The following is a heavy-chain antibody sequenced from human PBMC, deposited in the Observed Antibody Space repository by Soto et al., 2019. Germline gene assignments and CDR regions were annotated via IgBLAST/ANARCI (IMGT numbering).Heavy chain of an antibody. Sequence: EVQLVESGGGLIQPGGSLRLSCAASGFTVSSYYMTWVRQAPGKGLEWVSVIYSGGNTYYADSVKGRFTVSRDNSKNTLHLQMNSLRAEDTAVYYCARGFNWLDYWGQGTLVTVSS. CDR3: ARGFNWLDY. CDR1: GFTVSSYY. J-gene: IGHJ4*02. CDR2: IYSGGNT. D-gene: IGHD1-20*01. V-gene: IGHV3-53*01.